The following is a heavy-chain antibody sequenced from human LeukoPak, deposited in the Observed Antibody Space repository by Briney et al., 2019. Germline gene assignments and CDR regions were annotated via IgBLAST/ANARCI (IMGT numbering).Heavy chain of an antibody. CDR2: IYYSGST. Sequence: SETLSLTCTVSGGSISSGDYYWSWIRQHPGKGLEWIGYIYYSGSTYYNPSLKSRVTISVDTSKNQFSLKLSSVTAADTAVYYCARVWYGGNKSPFDYWGQGTLVTVSS. J-gene: IGHJ4*02. D-gene: IGHD4-23*01. CDR1: GGSISSGDYY. CDR3: ARVWYGGNKSPFDY. V-gene: IGHV4-31*03.